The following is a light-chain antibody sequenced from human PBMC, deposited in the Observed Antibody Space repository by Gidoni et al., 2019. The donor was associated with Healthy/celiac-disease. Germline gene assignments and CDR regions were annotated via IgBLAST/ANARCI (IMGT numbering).Light chain of an antibody. CDR2: AAS. CDR1: QSSSSY. J-gene: IGKJ1*01. Sequence: DIQMTPSPSSLSASVGDRVTITCRASQSSSSYLNWYQQKPGKAPKLLIYAASSLQSGVPSRFSGSGSGTDFTLTISSLQPEDFETYYCQQSYSTLWTFGQGTKVEIK. V-gene: IGKV1-39*01. CDR3: QQSYSTLWT.